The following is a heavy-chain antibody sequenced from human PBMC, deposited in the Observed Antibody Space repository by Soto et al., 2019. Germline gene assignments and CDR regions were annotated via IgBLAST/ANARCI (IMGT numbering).Heavy chain of an antibody. CDR1: GFTFDDFA. CDR3: AKGAVASIFGYFDY. Sequence: EVHLVESGGGLVQPGRSLRLSCAASGFTFDDFAMHWVRQVPGKGLVWVSSISWNSDNIVYADSVKGRFTISRYSAKKYLYLQMNSQRTEDTALYYCAKGAVASIFGYFDYWGQRTLVTVSS. CDR2: ISWNSDNI. D-gene: IGHD3-3*01. J-gene: IGHJ4*02. V-gene: IGHV3-9*01.